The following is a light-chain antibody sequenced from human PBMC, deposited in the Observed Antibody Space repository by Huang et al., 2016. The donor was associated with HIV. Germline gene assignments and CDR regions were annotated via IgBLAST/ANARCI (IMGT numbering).Light chain of an antibody. J-gene: IGKJ4*01. Sequence: EIVMTQSPATLAVSPGERATLSCRASQSVSTNLAWYQQQAGQAPRLLMYGTSTRATCGPARFGVSGSGTEFTLTISSLQSEDFAVYYCQQYNNWPPLTFGGGTRVEIK. CDR1: QSVSTN. CDR3: QQYNNWPPLT. CDR2: GTS. V-gene: IGKV3-15*01.